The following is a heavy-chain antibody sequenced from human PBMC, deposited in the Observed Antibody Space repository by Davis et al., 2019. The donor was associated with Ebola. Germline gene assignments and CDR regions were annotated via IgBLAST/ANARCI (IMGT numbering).Heavy chain of an antibody. J-gene: IGHJ4*02. Sequence: GESLKISCAASGFTFTNFAINWVRQAPGKGLEWVSAFGGLDGGPNYASSVKGRFTISRDNSKNTVYLQMDSLRAEDTAVYYCATVKWGLLFFRWGQGTLVTVSS. CDR3: ATVKWGLLFFR. V-gene: IGHV3-23*01. CDR1: GFTFTNFA. CDR2: FGGLDGGP. D-gene: IGHD2-21*01.